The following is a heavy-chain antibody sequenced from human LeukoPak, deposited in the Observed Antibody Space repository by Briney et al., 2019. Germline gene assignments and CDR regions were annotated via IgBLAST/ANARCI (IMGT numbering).Heavy chain of an antibody. V-gene: IGHV3-30*04. CDR2: ISYDGSNK. CDR1: GFTFSSYA. J-gene: IGHJ4*02. Sequence: GGSLRLSCAASGFTFSSYAMHWVRQAPGKGLEWVAVISYDGSNKYYADSVKGRFTISRDNSKNTLYLQMNSLRAEDTAVYYCARGREARLRDVLRYFDYWGQGTLVTVSS. CDR3: ARGREARLRDVLRYFDY. D-gene: IGHD3-9*01.